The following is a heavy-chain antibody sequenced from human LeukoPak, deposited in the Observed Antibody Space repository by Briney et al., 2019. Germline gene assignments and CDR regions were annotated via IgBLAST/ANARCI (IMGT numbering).Heavy chain of an antibody. V-gene: IGHV5-51*01. CDR3: ARLLSRGPGSYRY. CDR1: GYSFTTHW. J-gene: IGHJ4*02. D-gene: IGHD3-16*02. Sequence: GESLKISCKASGYSFTTHWIGWVRQMPGKGLEWMGIIYPGDSDTRYSSSFQGQVTISADKSISTAYLQWSSLKASDTAMYYCARLLSRGPGSYRYWGQGTLVTVSS. CDR2: IYPGDSDT.